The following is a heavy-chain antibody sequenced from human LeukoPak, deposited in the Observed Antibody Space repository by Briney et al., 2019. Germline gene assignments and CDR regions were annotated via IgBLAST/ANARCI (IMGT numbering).Heavy chain of an antibody. CDR1: GYTFTGYY. CDR2: INPNSGGT. V-gene: IGHV1-2*02. Sequence: GASVKVSCKASGYTFTGYYMHWVRQAPGQGLEWMGWINPNSGGTNYAQKFQGRVTMTRDTSISTAYMELSRLRSDDTAVYYCARDQAGGGITGTPRGNWGQGTLVTVSS. D-gene: IGHD1-7*01. CDR3: ARDQAGGGITGTPRGN. J-gene: IGHJ4*02.